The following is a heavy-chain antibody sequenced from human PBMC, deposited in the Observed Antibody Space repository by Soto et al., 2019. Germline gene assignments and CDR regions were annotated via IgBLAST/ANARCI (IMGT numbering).Heavy chain of an antibody. CDR2: ISPSGSP. J-gene: IGHJ5*02. CDR1: GGSVNSGGYS. V-gene: IGHV4-30-2*01. CDR3: ARGVLA. D-gene: IGHD2-8*01. Sequence: SETLSLTCSVSGGSVNSGGYSWSWIRQPPGKGLEWIGFISPSGSPAYNPSLKSRVTISVDRSNNQISLELSSVTAADTAVYYCARGVLAWGPGTLVAVSS.